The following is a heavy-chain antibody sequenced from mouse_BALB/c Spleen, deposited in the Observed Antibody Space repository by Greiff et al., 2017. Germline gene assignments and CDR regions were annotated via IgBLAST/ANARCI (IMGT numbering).Heavy chain of an antibody. CDR1: GFNIKDYY. CDR3: AIYGSSYEEYFDY. J-gene: IGHJ2*01. D-gene: IGHD1-1*01. CDR2: IDPENGNT. V-gene: IGHV14-1*02. Sequence: EVQLQQSGAELVRPGALVKLSCKASGFNIKDYYMHWVKQRPEQGLEWIGWIDPENGNTIYDPKFQGKASITADTSSNTAYLQLSSLTSEDTAVYYCAIYGSSYEEYFDYWGQGTTLTVSS.